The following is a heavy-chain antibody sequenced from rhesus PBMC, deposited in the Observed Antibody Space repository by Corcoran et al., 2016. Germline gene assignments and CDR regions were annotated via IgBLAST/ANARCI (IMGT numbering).Heavy chain of an antibody. Sequence: QVQLQESGPGLVKPSETLPLTCAVSGAATSSNYWTWIRQAPGKGLEWIGQFFNGGGTTNTNPAQKSRVTIYKDTSKNQFSLKLSSVTAADTAVYYCARIPSYGSSYTLWGQGVLVTVSS. D-gene: IGHD4-29*01. J-gene: IGHJ4*01. CDR3: ARIPSYGSSYTL. V-gene: IGHV4S2*01. CDR2: FFNGGGTT. CDR1: GAATSSNY.